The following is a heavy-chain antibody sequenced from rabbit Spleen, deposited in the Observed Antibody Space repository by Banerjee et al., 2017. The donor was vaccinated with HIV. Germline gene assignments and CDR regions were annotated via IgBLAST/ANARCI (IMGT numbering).Heavy chain of an antibody. Sequence: QSLEESGGDLVKPGASLTLPCTASGVSFSLSSYMCWVRQAPGKGLEWIGCIDDGSSGFTYYATWANGRFTCSKASSTTVTLQMTRLTAADTATYFCARDTSSSFSSYGMDLWGQGTLVTVS. J-gene: IGHJ6*01. CDR1: GVSFSLSSY. V-gene: IGHV1S40*01. CDR2: IDDGSSGFT. CDR3: ARDTSSSFSSYGMDL. D-gene: IGHD1-1*01.